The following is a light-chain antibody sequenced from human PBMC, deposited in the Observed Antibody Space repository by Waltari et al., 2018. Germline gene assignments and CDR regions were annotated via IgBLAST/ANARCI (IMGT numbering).Light chain of an antibody. CDR3: CSYAGSYTVV. J-gene: IGLJ2*01. Sequence: QSALTQPRPVSGSPAQSVTLSCPATSHPLLFYNHFSWYQQHPGKPPKLILYDVTKRPSGVPDRFSASNSGSTASLTISGLQAEDEADYHCCSYAGSYTVVFGGGTKLTVL. CDR1: SHPLLFYNH. CDR2: DVT. V-gene: IGLV2-11*01.